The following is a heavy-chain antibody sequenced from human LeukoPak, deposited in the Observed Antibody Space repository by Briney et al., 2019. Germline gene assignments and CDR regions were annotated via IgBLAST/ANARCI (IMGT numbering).Heavy chain of an antibody. Sequence: SQTLSLTCTVSGGSISSGSYYWSWIRQPAVKGLEWIGRIYTRGSTNYNPSLKSRVSILVDTSKKQFSLKLSSVTAADTAVYYCARGVGGYCSGGSCYSGPNWFDPWGQGTLVTVSS. CDR3: ARGVGGYCSGGSCYSGPNWFDP. D-gene: IGHD2-15*01. J-gene: IGHJ5*02. V-gene: IGHV4-61*02. CDR1: GGSISSGSYY. CDR2: IYTRGST.